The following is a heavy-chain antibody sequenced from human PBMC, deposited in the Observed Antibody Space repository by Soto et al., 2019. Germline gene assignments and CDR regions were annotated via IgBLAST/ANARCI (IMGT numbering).Heavy chain of an antibody. CDR3: AKFGMATTKRSPPYYFDY. CDR1: GFTFTNYA. V-gene: IGHV3-23*01. Sequence: GGSLRLSCAASGFTFTNYALSWVRQAPWKGLEWVSTISGSGGTTYYADSVKGRFTISRDNSKNTFYLQMNSLRAEDTAVYYCAKFGMATTKRSPPYYFDYWGQGPLVTVSS. D-gene: IGHD1-1*01. J-gene: IGHJ4*02. CDR2: ISGSGGTT.